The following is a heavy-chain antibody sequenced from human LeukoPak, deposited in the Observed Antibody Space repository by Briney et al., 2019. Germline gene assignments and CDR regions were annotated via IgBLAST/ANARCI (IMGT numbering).Heavy chain of an antibody. D-gene: IGHD6-6*01. CDR1: GFTFSSYS. CDR3: ARVGDSSSGDYYFDY. J-gene: IGHJ4*02. CDR2: ISSSSSYI. V-gene: IGHV3-21*01. Sequence: GGSLRLSCAASGFTFSSYSMNWVRQAPGKGLEWVSSISSSSSYIYYADSVKGRFTISRDNAKNSLYLQMNSLRAEDTAVYYCARVGDSSSGDYYFDYWGQGTLVTVSS.